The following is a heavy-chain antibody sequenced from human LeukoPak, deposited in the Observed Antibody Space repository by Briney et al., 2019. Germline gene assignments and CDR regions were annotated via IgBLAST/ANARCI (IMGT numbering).Heavy chain of an antibody. CDR3: ARAYGDYPPETFDI. V-gene: IGHV5-51*01. Sequence: TGASLKISCKGSGYSFTSYWIGWVRRIPGKGLEWMGIIYPGDSDTRYSPSFQGQVTISADKSISTAYLQWSSLKASDTAMYYCARAYGDYPPETFDIWGQGTMVTVSS. D-gene: IGHD4-17*01. CDR2: IYPGDSDT. CDR1: GYSFTSYW. J-gene: IGHJ3*02.